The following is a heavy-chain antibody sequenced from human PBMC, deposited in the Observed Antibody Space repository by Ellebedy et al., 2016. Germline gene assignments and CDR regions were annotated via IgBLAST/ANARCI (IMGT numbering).Heavy chain of an antibody. D-gene: IGHD3-16*01. CDR2: ISGSGGST. V-gene: IGHV3-23*01. CDR3: AKDRTKVMAPGKPSGLGWY. CDR1: GFTFSSYA. Sequence: GESLKISCAASGFTFSSYAMSWVRQAPGKGLEWVSAISGSGGSTYYADSVKGRFTISRDNSKNTLYLQMNSLRAEDTAVYYCAKDRTKVMAPGKPSGLGWYWGQGTLVTVSS. J-gene: IGHJ4*02.